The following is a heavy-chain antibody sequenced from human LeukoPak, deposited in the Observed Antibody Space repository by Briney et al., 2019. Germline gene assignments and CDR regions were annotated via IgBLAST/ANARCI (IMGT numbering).Heavy chain of an antibody. J-gene: IGHJ4*02. CDR1: GGTFSSYA. CDR2: IIPILGIA. CDR3: ARSYDYGDYEGY. D-gene: IGHD4-17*01. V-gene: IGHV1-69*04. Sequence: ASVKVSCKASGGTFSSYAISWVRQAPGQGLEWMGRIIPILGIANYAQKFQGRVTITADKSTSTAYMELSSLRSEDTAVCYCARSYDYGDYEGYWGQGTLVTVSS.